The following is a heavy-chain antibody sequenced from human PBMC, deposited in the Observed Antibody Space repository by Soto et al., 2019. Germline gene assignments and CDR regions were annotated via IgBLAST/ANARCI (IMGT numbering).Heavy chain of an antibody. CDR3: ARDNGVVQFDY. Sequence: QVQLVQSGAEVKKPGASVKVSCKASGYTFTSYFMHWVRQAPGQGLEWMGIINPSGGSTNYAQKFQGRVTMSRDTSTSTGYMELSSLRSDDTAVYYCARDNGVVQFDYWGQGTLVTVSS. J-gene: IGHJ4*02. CDR2: INPSGGST. D-gene: IGHD1-1*01. CDR1: GYTFTSYF. V-gene: IGHV1-46*01.